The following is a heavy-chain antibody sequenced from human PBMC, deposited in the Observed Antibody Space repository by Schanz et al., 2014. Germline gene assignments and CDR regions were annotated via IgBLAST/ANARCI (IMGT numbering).Heavy chain of an antibody. D-gene: IGHD5-18*01. Sequence: VQLVESGGGVVQPGRSLRLSCAASGITFSSHSFNWVRQAPGKGLEWISYITYNGGTIYYADSVKGRFTISRDNSKNTLFLQMSSLRVDDMAVYYCGRAGTGMAGWYFELWGRGTLVTVSS. CDR3: GRAGTGMAGWYFEL. CDR2: ITYNGGTI. J-gene: IGHJ2*01. V-gene: IGHV3-48*01. CDR1: GITFSSHS.